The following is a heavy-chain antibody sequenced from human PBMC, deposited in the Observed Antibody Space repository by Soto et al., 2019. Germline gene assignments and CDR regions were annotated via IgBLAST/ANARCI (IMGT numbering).Heavy chain of an antibody. Sequence: EVQLLESGGGLVRPGGSLRLSCAASEFTFTTYAMSWVRQAPGKGLEWVSSISANSRDIYYADSVKGRLTISRDNSKNTLYLQMNSLRADDTAVYYCAKVSSGWYRSPSWLDPWGQGTLVTVSS. CDR1: EFTFTTYA. D-gene: IGHD6-19*01. CDR3: AKVSSGWYRSPSWLDP. V-gene: IGHV3-23*01. J-gene: IGHJ5*02. CDR2: ISANSRDI.